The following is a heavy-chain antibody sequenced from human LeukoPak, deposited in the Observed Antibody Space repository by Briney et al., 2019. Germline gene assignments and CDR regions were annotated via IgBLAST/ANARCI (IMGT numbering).Heavy chain of an antibody. CDR2: ISSSGTTV. J-gene: IGHJ4*02. CDR1: GFTFSSYA. Sequence: GGSLRLSCAASGFTFSSYALNWVRQAPGKGLEWLSYISSSGTTVYCADSVKGRFTISRDNADNSLYLQMNSLRAEDTAVYYCARALPIDYWGQGTLVTVS. CDR3: ARALPIDY. V-gene: IGHV3-48*03.